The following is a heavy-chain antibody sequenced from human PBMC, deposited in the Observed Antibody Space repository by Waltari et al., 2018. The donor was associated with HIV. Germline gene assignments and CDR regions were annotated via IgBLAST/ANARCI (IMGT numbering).Heavy chain of an antibody. CDR3: ATGGSVAAAGTVVDWFDP. CDR2: FDPEDGET. V-gene: IGHV1-24*01. Sequence: QVQLVQSGAEVKKPGASVKVSCKVSGYTLTELSMHWVRQAPGKGLEWMGGFDPEDGETIYAQKFQGRVTMTEDTSTDTAYMELSSLRSEDTAVYYCATGGSVAAAGTVVDWFDPWGQGTLVTVSS. J-gene: IGHJ5*02. D-gene: IGHD6-13*01. CDR1: GYTLTELS.